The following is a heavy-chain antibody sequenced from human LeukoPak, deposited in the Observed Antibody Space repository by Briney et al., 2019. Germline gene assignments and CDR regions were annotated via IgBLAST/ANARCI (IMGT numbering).Heavy chain of an antibody. V-gene: IGHV3-33*01. CDR1: GFSFTNYG. D-gene: IGHD4-23*01. J-gene: IGHJ4*02. CDR2: IWFDGSKK. Sequence: PGGSLRLSCAASGFSFTNYGFHWVRQAPGKGLEGVAVIWFDGSKKFYADSVKGRFTVSRDNSKNTLYLQMNSLRDEDTAVYYCARDRGNFGRGTSYFDYWGQGTLVAVSS. CDR3: ARDRGNFGRGTSYFDY.